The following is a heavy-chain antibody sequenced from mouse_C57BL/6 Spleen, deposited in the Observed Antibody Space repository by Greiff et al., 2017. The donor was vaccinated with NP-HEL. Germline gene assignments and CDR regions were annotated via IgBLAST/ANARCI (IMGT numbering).Heavy chain of an antibody. CDR2: INPYNGGT. Sequence: EVKLQESGPVLVKPGASVKMSCKASGYTFTDYYMNWVKQSHGKSLEWIGVINPYNGGTSYNQKFKGKATLTVDKSSSTAYMELNSLTSEDSAVYYCARQRLPYYFDYWGQGTTLTVSS. CDR3: ARQRLPYYFDY. J-gene: IGHJ2*01. D-gene: IGHD2-4*01. V-gene: IGHV1-19*01. CDR1: GYTFTDYY.